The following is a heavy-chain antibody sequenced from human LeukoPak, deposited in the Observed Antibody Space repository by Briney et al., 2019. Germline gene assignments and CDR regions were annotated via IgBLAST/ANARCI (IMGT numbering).Heavy chain of an antibody. V-gene: IGHV4-39*01. J-gene: IGHJ6*03. Sequence: SETLSLTCTLSRGSTSRNNYYWGWIRQPPGKGLEWMGSIYYTGSTFYNPSLKSRVTMSLDALKNQFTLKVTSVTATDTAVYYCARLVSYDVLTENFYKYYMDVWGKGTTVTVSS. CDR1: RGSTSRNNYY. CDR3: ARLVSYDVLTENFYKYYMDV. D-gene: IGHD3-9*01. CDR2: IYYTGST.